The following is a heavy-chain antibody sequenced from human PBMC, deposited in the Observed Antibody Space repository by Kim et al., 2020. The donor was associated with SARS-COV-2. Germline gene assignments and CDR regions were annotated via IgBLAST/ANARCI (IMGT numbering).Heavy chain of an antibody. J-gene: IGHJ4*02. CDR3: AKDHYTSSLGDY. CDR2: ISASGTDT. D-gene: IGHD3-3*01. CDR1: GFTFSSSA. Sequence: GGSLRLSCAASGFTFSSSAMTWVRQAPGKGLEWVSRISASGTDTHYADSVKGRFTISRDNSKNTLYLQMSSLRGEDTAVYYCAKDHYTSSLGDYWGQGTLVTVSS. V-gene: IGHV3-23*01.